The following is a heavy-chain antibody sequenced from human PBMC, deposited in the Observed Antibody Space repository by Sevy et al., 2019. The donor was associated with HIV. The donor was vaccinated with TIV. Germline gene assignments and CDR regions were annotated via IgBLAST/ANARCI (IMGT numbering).Heavy chain of an antibody. J-gene: IGHJ4*02. CDR3: ARPYRTDPFYYSGSSGYYYPSYFDN. Sequence: GGSLRLSCAASGFTFSSYWMTWVRQAPGKGLEWVANIKQDGSEKFYVDSVKGRFNISRDNANNSLFLQMNSLRAEDTAVYYCARPYRTDPFYYSGSSGYYYPSYFDNWGQGTLVTVSS. D-gene: IGHD3-22*01. CDR2: IKQDGSEK. V-gene: IGHV3-7*01. CDR1: GFTFSSYW.